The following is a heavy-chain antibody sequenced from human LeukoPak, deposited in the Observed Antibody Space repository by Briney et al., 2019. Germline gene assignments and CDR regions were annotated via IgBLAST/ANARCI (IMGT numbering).Heavy chain of an antibody. CDR3: AREHIFERSRVDY. V-gene: IGHV1-18*04. J-gene: IGHJ4*02. CDR2: ISAYNGST. Sequence: ASVKVSCKASGYTFTNYVINWVRQAPGQGLEWVGWISAYNGSTNYTQKFQGRLTITMDTSTSTAYMELRSLRSDDTAVYFCAREHIFERSRVDYWGQGTLVTVSS. D-gene: IGHD2-21*01. CDR1: GYTFTNYV.